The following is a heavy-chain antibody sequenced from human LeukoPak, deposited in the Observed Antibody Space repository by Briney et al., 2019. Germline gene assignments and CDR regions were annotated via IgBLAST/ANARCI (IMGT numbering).Heavy chain of an antibody. CDR3: AKIRENLLAPFYFDY. D-gene: IGHD2-8*02. CDR2: IYSGGST. V-gene: IGHV3-53*01. J-gene: IGHJ4*02. CDR1: GFTVSSNY. Sequence: GGSLRLSCAASGFTVSSNYMSWVRQAPGKGLEWVSVIYSGGSTYYADSVKGRFTISRDNSKNTLYLQMNSLRAEDTAVYYCAKIRENLLAPFYFDYWGQGTLVTVSS.